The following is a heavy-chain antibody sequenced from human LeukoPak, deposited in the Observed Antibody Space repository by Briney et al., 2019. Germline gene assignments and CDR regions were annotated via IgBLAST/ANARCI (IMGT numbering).Heavy chain of an antibody. CDR1: GYTFTSYG. CDR2: ISAYNVNT. Sequence: GASVNVSCKASGYTFTSYGISWVRQAPGQGLEWMGWISAYNVNTNYAQKLQGRVTMTTDTSTSTAYMELRSLRSDDTAVYYCASELIAAAGTGFDYWGQGTLVTVSS. V-gene: IGHV1-18*01. D-gene: IGHD6-13*01. J-gene: IGHJ4*02. CDR3: ASELIAAAGTGFDY.